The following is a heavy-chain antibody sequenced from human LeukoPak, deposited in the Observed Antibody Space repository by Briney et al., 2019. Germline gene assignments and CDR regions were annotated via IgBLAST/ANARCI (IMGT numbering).Heavy chain of an antibody. J-gene: IGHJ5*02. Sequence: ASVKVSCKASGYTFTGYYMHWVRQAPGQGLEWMGWINPNSGGTNYAQKFQGRVTMTRDTSISTAYMDLSRLRSDDTAVYYCARGSDWNDGGWFDPWGQGTLVTVSS. D-gene: IGHD1-1*01. CDR1: GYTFTGYY. CDR3: ARGSDWNDGGWFDP. V-gene: IGHV1-2*02. CDR2: INPNSGGT.